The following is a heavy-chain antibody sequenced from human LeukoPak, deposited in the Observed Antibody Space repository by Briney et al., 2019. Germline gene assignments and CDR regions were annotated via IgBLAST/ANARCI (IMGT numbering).Heavy chain of an antibody. CDR2: IYPGDSDT. CDR1: GYSFTSYW. CDR3: ARSYSSSSKEFDY. V-gene: IGHV5-51*01. Sequence: GESLKISCKGSGYSFTSYWIGWVRQMPGKGLEWMGIIYPGDSDTRYSPSFQGQVTISADKSISTAYLQWSSLKASDTTMYYCARSYSSSSKEFDYWGQGTLVTVSS. J-gene: IGHJ4*02. D-gene: IGHD6-6*01.